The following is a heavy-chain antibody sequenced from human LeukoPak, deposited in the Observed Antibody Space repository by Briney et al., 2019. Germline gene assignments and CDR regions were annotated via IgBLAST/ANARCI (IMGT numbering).Heavy chain of an antibody. D-gene: IGHD2-15*01. CDR1: GGSISSSSYY. CDR3: ARRPYCSGGSCYSMNYFDY. CDR2: IYYSGST. Sequence: SETLSLTCTVSGGSISSSSYYWGWIRQPRGKGLEWIGSIYYSGSTYYNPSLKSRVTISVDTSKNQFSLKLSSVTDADTAVYYCARRPYCSGGSCYSMNYFDYSGQGTLVTVSS. J-gene: IGHJ4*02. V-gene: IGHV4-39*01.